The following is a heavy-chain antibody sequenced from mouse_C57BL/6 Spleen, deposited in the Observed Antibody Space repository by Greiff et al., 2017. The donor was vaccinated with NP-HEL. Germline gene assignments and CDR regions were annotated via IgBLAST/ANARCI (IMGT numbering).Heavy chain of an antibody. CDR3: GRGDSNYDFDY. D-gene: IGHD2-5*01. Sequence: QVQLQQPGAELVKPGASVKLSCKASGYTFTSYWMQWVKQRPGQGLEWIGELDPSDSYTNYNQKFKGKVTLTVDTSSSTDYMQLSSLTSEDSAVYYCGRGDSNYDFDYWGQGTTLTVSS. J-gene: IGHJ2*01. CDR2: LDPSDSYT. CDR1: GYTFTSYW. V-gene: IGHV1-50*01.